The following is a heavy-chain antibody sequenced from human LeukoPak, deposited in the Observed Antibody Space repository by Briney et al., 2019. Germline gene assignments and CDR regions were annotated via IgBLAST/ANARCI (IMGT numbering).Heavy chain of an antibody. V-gene: IGHV1-2*02. CDR1: GYTFTGYY. D-gene: IGHD1-7*01. CDR2: INPNSGGT. CDR3: ARIGYNWNYSLDY. J-gene: IGHJ4*02. Sequence: ASVKVSCKASGYTFTGYYMHWVRQAPGQGLEWMGWINPNSGGTNYAQKFQGRVTMTRDTSISTAYMELSRLRSDDMAVYYCARIGYNWNYSLDYWGQGTLVTVSS.